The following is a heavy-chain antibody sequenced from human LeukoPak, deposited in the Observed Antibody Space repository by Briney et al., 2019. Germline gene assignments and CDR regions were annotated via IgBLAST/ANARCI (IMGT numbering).Heavy chain of an antibody. V-gene: IGHV3-30-3*01. D-gene: IGHD3-10*01. Sequence: PGGSLRLSCAATGFTFSNYAIHWGRQAPGKGLEWVAFISGDGSRQHYADSVKGRFTISRDNSKNTLNLQMNSLRAEDTAVYYCVKDRTGTYTLDYWGQGTLVTVSS. CDR3: VKDRTGTYTLDY. J-gene: IGHJ4*02. CDR1: GFTFSNYA. CDR2: ISGDGSRQ.